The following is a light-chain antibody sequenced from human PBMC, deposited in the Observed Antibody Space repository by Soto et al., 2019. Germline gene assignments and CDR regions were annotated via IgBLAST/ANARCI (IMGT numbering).Light chain of an antibody. CDR1: SSNIGSNY. CDR2: RNN. V-gene: IGLV1-47*01. Sequence: QSVLTQPPSASGTPGQRVTISCSGSSSNIGSNYVYWYQQLPGTAPKLLIYRNNQRPSGGPDRFSGSKSGTSAALAISGVRSGDEADYYCAAWDDSLSGHVVFGGGTQLTVL. CDR3: AAWDDSLSGHVV. J-gene: IGLJ2*01.